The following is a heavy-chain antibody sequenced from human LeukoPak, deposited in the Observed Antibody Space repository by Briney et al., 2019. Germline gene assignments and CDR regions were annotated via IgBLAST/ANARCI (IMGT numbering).Heavy chain of an antibody. CDR2: MNPNSGNT. V-gene: IGHV1-8*01. CDR3: ARVRGLAVAGTEYYFDY. D-gene: IGHD6-19*01. CDR1: GYTFTSYD. Sequence: ASVKVSCKASGYTFTSYDINWVRQATGQGLEWMGWMNPNSGNTGYAQKFQGRVTMTRNTSISTAYMELSSLRSEDTAVYYCARVRGLAVAGTEYYFDYWGQGTLVTVSS. J-gene: IGHJ4*02.